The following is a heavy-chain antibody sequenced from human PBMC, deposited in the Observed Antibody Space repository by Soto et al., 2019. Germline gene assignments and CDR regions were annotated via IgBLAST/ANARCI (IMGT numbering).Heavy chain of an antibody. Sequence: GASVKVSSKASGGTFSSFGISWVRQAPGQGLEWMGGIIPVFGRPNYAQRFRGRLTITADESTNTSYMELIDLTSEDTAVYYCAREASGYDFWGQGTQVTVSS. CDR3: AREASGYDF. CDR2: IIPVFGRP. J-gene: IGHJ1*01. V-gene: IGHV1-69*13. D-gene: IGHD5-12*01. CDR1: GGTFSSFG.